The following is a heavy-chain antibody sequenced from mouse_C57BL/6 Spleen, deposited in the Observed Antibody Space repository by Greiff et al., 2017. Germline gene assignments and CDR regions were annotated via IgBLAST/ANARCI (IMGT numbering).Heavy chain of an antibody. J-gene: IGHJ2*01. CDR2: IYPGDGDT. Sequence: VQLQQSGPELVKPGASVKISCKASGYAFSSSWMNWVKQRPGKGLEWIGRIYPGDGDTNYNGKFKGKATLTADKSSSTAYMQLSSLTSEDSAVYFCAREGGFITTVVRDFDYWGQGTTLTVSS. D-gene: IGHD1-1*01. V-gene: IGHV1-82*01. CDR1: GYAFSSSW. CDR3: AREGGFITTVVRDFDY.